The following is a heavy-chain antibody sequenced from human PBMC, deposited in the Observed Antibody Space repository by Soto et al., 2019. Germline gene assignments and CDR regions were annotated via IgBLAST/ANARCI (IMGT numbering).Heavy chain of an antibody. CDR2: ISSSSNTI. Sequence: EVQLVESGGGLGQPGGSLRLSCVVSGFTFSTSSMNWVRQAPGKGLEWVSYISSSSNTIYADSVKGRFTISRDNAKNSLHLQMNSLRDEDTALYYCARVIWSGYLTSDYWGQGTLVTVSS. CDR3: ARVIWSGYLTSDY. D-gene: IGHD3-3*01. CDR1: GFTFSTSS. J-gene: IGHJ4*02. V-gene: IGHV3-48*02.